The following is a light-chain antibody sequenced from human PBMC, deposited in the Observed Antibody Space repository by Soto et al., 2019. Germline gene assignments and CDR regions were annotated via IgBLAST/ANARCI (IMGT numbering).Light chain of an antibody. V-gene: IGKV3-11*01. Sequence: EIVLTQSPATLSLSPGERATLSCRASQRVSSYLAWYQQKPGQAPRLLIYDASNRATGIPARFSGSGSGTDFTLTISSLEPEDFAVYYCQQRSNRPITFGQGTRLEIK. CDR1: QRVSSY. CDR3: QQRSNRPIT. J-gene: IGKJ5*01. CDR2: DAS.